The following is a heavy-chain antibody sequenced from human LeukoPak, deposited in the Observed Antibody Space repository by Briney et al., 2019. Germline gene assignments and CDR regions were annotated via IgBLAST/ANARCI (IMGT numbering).Heavy chain of an antibody. CDR1: GFTFSSYA. V-gene: IGHV3-23*01. Sequence: GGSLRLSCAASGFTFSSYAMSWVRQAPGKGLERVSAISGSGGSTYYADSVKGRFTISRDNSKNTLYLQMNSLRAEDTAVYYCAKDEGYYGSGSYTWFDPWGQGTLVTVSS. CDR3: AKDEGYYGSGSYTWFDP. D-gene: IGHD3-10*01. CDR2: ISGSGGST. J-gene: IGHJ5*02.